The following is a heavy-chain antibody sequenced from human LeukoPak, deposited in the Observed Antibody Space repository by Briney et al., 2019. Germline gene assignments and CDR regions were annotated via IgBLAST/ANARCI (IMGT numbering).Heavy chain of an antibody. J-gene: IGHJ4*02. V-gene: IGHV3-23*01. CDR3: AKDGKTVNYFDC. CDR1: GLIFGDFG. Sequence: GGSLRLSCAASGLIFGDFGMSWVRQAPGKGLEWVSAISGRGGVTFYADSVKGRFTISRDNSKNTLSLQMNSLRAEDTAVYYCAKDGKTVNYFDCWGQGTLVTVSS. D-gene: IGHD1-14*01. CDR2: ISGRGGVT.